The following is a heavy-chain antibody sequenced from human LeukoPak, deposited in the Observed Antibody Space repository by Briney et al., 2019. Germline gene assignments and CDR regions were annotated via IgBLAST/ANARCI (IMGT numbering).Heavy chain of an antibody. CDR1: GGSFSGYY. J-gene: IGHJ4*02. Sequence: SETLSLTCAVYGGSFSGYYWSWIRQPPGKGLEWIGEINHSGSTNYNPSLKSRVTISVDTSKNQFSLKLSSVTAADTAVYFCARAGSLGELSTPFDYWGQGTLVTVSS. CDR2: INHSGST. D-gene: IGHD3-10*01. V-gene: IGHV4-34*01. CDR3: ARAGSLGELSTPFDY.